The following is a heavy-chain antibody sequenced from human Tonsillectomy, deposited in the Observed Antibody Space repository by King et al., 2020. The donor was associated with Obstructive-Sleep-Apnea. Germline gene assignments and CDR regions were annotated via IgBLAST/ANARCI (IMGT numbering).Heavy chain of an antibody. CDR3: AHGAHWDYYFDY. CDR1: GFSLNTSGVS. J-gene: IGHJ4*02. Sequence: TLKESGPTLVKPTQTLTLTCTFSGFSLNTSGVSVGYIRQPPGKALEWLALIYWDDDKRYSPSLKSRLTITKDTSKNQVVLTITNMDPVDTATYYCAHGAHWDYYFDYWGQGTLVTVSS. V-gene: IGHV2-5*02. CDR2: IYWDDDK. D-gene: IGHD7-27*01.